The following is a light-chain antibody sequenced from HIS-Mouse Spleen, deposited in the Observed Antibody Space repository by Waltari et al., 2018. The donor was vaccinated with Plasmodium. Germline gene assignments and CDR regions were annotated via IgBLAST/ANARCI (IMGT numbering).Light chain of an antibody. Sequence: QSALTQPASVSGSPGQSIPISCTGTSSAVGGYNYVSWYQQHPGKAPKSMIYDVSNRPSGVSNRFSGSKSGNTASLTISVLQAEDEADYYCSSYTSSSTLVFGGGTKLTVL. CDR2: DVS. J-gene: IGLJ2*01. CDR1: SSAVGGYNY. CDR3: SSYTSSSTLV. V-gene: IGLV2-14*03.